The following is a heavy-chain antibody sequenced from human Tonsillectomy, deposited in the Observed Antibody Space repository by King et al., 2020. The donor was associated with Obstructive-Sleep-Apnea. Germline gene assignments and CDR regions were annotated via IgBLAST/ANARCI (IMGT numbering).Heavy chain of an antibody. CDR3: AKRQLVPAGYFDY. J-gene: IGHJ4*03. CDR1: GFTFSTFA. D-gene: IGHD6-6*01. V-gene: IGHV3-23*04. CDR2: ITGSGGST. Sequence: VQLVESGGDLVQPGGSLRLSCAASGFTFSTFAMGWVRRAPGKGLEWVSGITGSGGSTYYADSVKGRFTISRDNSKNTLHLQMDSLRAEDTAIYYCAKRQLVPAGYFDYWGQGTPVTVSS.